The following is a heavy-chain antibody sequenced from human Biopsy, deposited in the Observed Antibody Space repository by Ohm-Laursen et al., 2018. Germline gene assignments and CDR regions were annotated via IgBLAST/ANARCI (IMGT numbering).Heavy chain of an antibody. CDR1: GYSFPTYW. CDR2: IYPSDSNT. V-gene: IGHV5-51*01. CDR3: ARNSGNYKYDAFDI. J-gene: IGHJ3*02. D-gene: IGHD1-7*01. Sequence: ESLKLSCKGSGYSFPTYWIGWVRQMPGKGLEWMGIIYPSDSNTIYSPSFHGQVTISADKSISTAYLQLTSLKASDTAMYYCARNSGNYKYDAFDIWGLGTMVTVSS.